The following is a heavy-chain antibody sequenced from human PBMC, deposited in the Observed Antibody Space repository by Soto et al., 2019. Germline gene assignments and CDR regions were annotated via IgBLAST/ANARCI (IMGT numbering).Heavy chain of an antibody. CDR1: GFTFSDYY. Sequence: GGSLRLSCAASGFTFSDYYMSWIRQAPGKGLEWVSYISSSGSTIYYADSVKGRFTISRDNAKNSLYLQMNSLRAEDTAVYYCAGEGIQQSLHDFDIWGQGTMVTVSS. V-gene: IGHV3-11*01. J-gene: IGHJ3*02. CDR3: AGEGIQQSLHDFDI. CDR2: ISSSGSTI. D-gene: IGHD5-18*01.